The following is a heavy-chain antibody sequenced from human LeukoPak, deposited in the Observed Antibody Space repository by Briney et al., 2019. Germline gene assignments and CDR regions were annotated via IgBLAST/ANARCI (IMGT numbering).Heavy chain of an antibody. CDR3: AREMSQLLSFYYYYGMDV. CDR2: INPSGGST. Sequence: GASVKVSCKASGYTLTSYYMHWVRQAPGQGLEWMGIINPSGGSTSYAQKFQGRVTMTRDTSTSTVYMELSSLRSEDTAVYYCAREMSQLLSFYYYYGMDVWGQGTTVTVSS. D-gene: IGHD2-2*01. V-gene: IGHV1-46*01. CDR1: GYTLTSYY. J-gene: IGHJ6*02.